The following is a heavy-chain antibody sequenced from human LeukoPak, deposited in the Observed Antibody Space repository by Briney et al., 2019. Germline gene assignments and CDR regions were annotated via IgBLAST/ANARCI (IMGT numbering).Heavy chain of an antibody. Sequence: GGSLRLSCAASGFTFSSYWMSWVRQAPGKGLEWVANIKQDGSEKYYVDSVKGRFTISRDNAKNSLYLQMNSLRAEDTAVYYCASTDRYCSSTSCYRAYYGMDVWGQGTTVTVSS. V-gene: IGHV3-7*01. CDR3: ASTDRYCSSTSCYRAYYGMDV. J-gene: IGHJ6*02. CDR1: GFTFSSYW. CDR2: IKQDGSEK. D-gene: IGHD2-2*02.